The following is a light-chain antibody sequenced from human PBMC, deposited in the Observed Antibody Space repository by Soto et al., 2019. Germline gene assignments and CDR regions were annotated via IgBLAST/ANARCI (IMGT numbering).Light chain of an antibody. CDR1: PSVTNF. CDR2: GAF. Sequence: PGERATLSCRASPSVTNFLAWYQPNPGQAPRLLIYGAFNRATGIPARFSGSGSGTDFTLTISSLEPEDSAIYYCQQRNIWPPVTFGQGTRLEIK. V-gene: IGKV3-11*01. CDR3: QQRNIWPPVT. J-gene: IGKJ5*01.